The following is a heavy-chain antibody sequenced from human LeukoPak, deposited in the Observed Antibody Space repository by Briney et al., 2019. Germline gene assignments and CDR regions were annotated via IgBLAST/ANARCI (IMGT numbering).Heavy chain of an antibody. Sequence: GGSLRLSCAPSGFTFSAYEMNWVRQAPGKGLEWISYISDSGVSIHYADSVRGRFSISRDNAKDALLLQMNTLRAEDTAVYYCVRGRHSPNNYGADYWGQGTLVTVSS. D-gene: IGHD5-24*01. J-gene: IGHJ4*02. CDR3: VRGRHSPNNYGADY. CDR2: ISDSGVSI. V-gene: IGHV3-48*03. CDR1: GFTFSAYE.